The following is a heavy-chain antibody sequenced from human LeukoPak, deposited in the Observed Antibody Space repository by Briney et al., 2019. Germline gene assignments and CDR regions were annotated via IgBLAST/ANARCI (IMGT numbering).Heavy chain of an antibody. CDR2: ISWNSGSI. D-gene: IGHD6-19*01. J-gene: IGHJ5*02. V-gene: IGHV3-9*01. CDR1: GFIFDDYA. Sequence: PGGSLRLSCAVSGFIFDDYAMHWVRQAPGKGLEWVSGISWNSGSIDCADSVKGRFTISRDNAKNSLYLQMNSLRAEDTALYYCAKSRYSSGWYVDQWGQGTLVTVSS. CDR3: AKSRYSSGWYVDQ.